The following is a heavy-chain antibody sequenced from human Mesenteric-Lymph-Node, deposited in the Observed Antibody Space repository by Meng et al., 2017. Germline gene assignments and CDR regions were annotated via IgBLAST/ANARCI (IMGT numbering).Heavy chain of an antibody. Sequence: SETLSLTCTVSGGSIGSYYWSWIRQPPGKGLEWIGYIYYSGSTNYNPSLKSRVSISVVTSKNQFSLKLTSVTAADTAVYYCAKGSGREGYNVRGQGTLVTVSS. D-gene: IGHD5-24*01. CDR1: GGSIGSYY. CDR2: IYYSGST. CDR3: AKGSGREGYNV. J-gene: IGHJ4*02. V-gene: IGHV4-59*01.